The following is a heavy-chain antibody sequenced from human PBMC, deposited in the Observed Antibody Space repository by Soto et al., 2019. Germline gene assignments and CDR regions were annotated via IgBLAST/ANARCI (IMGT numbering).Heavy chain of an antibody. Sequence: GASVKVSCKASGYTFTSYGISWVRQAPGQGLEWMGWISAYNGNTNYAQKLQGRVTMTTDTSTSTAYMELRSLRSDDTAVYYCARARYCRGGSCYYDYYYGMDVWGQGTTVTVSS. CDR3: ARARYCRGGSCYYDYYYGMDV. D-gene: IGHD2-15*01. CDR2: ISAYNGNT. V-gene: IGHV1-18*01. J-gene: IGHJ6*02. CDR1: GYTFTSYG.